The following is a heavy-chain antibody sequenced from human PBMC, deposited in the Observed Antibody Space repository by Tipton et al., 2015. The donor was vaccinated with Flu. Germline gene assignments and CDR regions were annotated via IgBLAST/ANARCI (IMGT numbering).Heavy chain of an antibody. CDR3: VRPMLRGGSMDV. CDR2: IFPPDSDT. CDR1: GYTFTTYW. Sequence: VQLVQSGAEVKKPGESLKISCQGFGYTFTTYWIGWVRHMPGKGLEWIGIIFPPDSDTKYSPSFQGQVTMSVDKSISTAYLQWSSLRASDSAIYYCVRPMLRGGSMDVWGQGTTVTVSS. D-gene: IGHD3-10*01. V-gene: IGHV5-51*03. J-gene: IGHJ6*02.